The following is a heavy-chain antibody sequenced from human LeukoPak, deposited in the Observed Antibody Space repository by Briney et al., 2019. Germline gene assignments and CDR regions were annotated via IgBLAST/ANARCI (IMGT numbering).Heavy chain of an antibody. V-gene: IGHV4-34*01. CDR3: ARGRTDAYCGGDCYPDY. CDR2: INHSGST. D-gene: IGHD2-21*02. CDR1: GGSFSGYY. J-gene: IGHJ4*02. Sequence: PSETLSLTCAVYGGSFSGYYWSWIRQPPGKGLEWIGEINHSGSTNYNPSLKSRVTISVDTSKNQFSLKLSSVTAADTAVYYCARGRTDAYCGGDCYPDYWGQGTLVTVSS.